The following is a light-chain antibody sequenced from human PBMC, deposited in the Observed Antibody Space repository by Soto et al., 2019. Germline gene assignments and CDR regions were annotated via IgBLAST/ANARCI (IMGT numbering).Light chain of an antibody. CDR2: GAS. J-gene: IGKJ3*01. V-gene: IGKV3-20*01. CDR3: QHYDNSPPSVT. CDR1: QSVSSSH. Sequence: EIVLTQSPGTLSLSPGERATLSCRASQSVSSSHLAWYQQKPGQAPRLLISGASSRATGIPDRFTGSGSGTDFTLTISRLEPEDCAVYYCQHYDNSPPSVTFGPGTKVDIK.